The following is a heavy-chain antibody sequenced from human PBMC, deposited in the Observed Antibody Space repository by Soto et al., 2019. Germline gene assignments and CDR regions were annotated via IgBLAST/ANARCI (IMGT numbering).Heavy chain of an antibody. J-gene: IGHJ4*02. CDR2: IYYSGST. CDR3: ARVSSSPLNFDY. CDR1: VGPTAGGGYT. Sequence: GHRRGWAPGWVRPSRPLSLPCLFPVGPTAGGGYTWAGFGHHPGKGREWIGYIYYSGSTYYNPSLKSRVTISVDTSKNQFSLKLSSVTAADTAVYYCARVSSSPLNFDYWGQGTLVTVSS. D-gene: IGHD6-13*01. V-gene: IGHV4-31*03.